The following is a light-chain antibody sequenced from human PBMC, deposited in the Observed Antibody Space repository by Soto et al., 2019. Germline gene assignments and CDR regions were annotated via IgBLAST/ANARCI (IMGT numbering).Light chain of an antibody. CDR2: DAS. J-gene: IGKJ1*01. Sequence: DIQLTQAPSFLSASAGYRFSITCRASQAIRSYLAWYQQKPGKAPKLLIYDASSLESGVPSRFRGSGSGTEFTLTISSLQPDDFETYYCQQYNSYSPTFGQGTKVDIK. V-gene: IGKV1-5*01. CDR3: QQYNSYSPT. CDR1: QAIRSY.